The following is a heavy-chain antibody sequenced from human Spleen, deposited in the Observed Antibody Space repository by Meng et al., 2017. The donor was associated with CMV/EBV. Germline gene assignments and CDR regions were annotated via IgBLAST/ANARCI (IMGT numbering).Heavy chain of an antibody. J-gene: IGHJ4*02. CDR3: AKGISSYYAPGFDY. CDR1: GFTFSSYA. CDR2: ISYDGSNK. Sequence: GESLKISCAASGFTFSSYAMHWVRQAPGKGLEWVAVISYDGSNKYYADSVKGRFTISRDNSKNTLYLQMNSLRAEDTAVYYCAKGISSYYAPGFDYWGQGTLVTVSS. D-gene: IGHD1-26*01. V-gene: IGHV3-30-3*01.